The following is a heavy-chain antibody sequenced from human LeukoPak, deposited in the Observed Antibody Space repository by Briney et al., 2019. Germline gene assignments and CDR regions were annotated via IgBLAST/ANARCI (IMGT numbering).Heavy chain of an antibody. J-gene: IGHJ4*02. D-gene: IGHD3-22*01. V-gene: IGHV4-59*01. CDR2: IYYSGST. Sequence: SETLSLTCTVSGGSISSYYWSWIRQPPGKGLEWIGYIYYSGSTNYNPSLKSRVTISVDTSKNQFSLKLSSVTAADSAVYYCAISSEDYYDSRGYLGYWGQGTLVTVSS. CDR1: GGSISSYY. CDR3: AISSEDYYDSRGYLGY.